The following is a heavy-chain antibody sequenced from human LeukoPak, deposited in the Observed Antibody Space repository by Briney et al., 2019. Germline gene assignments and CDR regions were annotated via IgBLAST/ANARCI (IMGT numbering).Heavy chain of an antibody. CDR2: IYSGGTT. Sequence: PGGSLRLSCAASGFTVSTNYMSWVRQAPGKGLEWVSIIYSGGTTYYADSVKGRFTISRDNAKSTLYLQMNSLRAEDTAVYYCARDARYYDSSGYPGDYWGQGTLVTVSS. CDR1: GFTVSTNY. V-gene: IGHV3-53*01. D-gene: IGHD3-22*01. CDR3: ARDARYYDSSGYPGDY. J-gene: IGHJ4*02.